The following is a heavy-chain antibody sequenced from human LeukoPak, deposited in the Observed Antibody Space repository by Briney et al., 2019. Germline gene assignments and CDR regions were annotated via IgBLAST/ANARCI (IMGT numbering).Heavy chain of an antibody. D-gene: IGHD5-18*01. CDR1: GGSISSYY. Sequence: SSETLSLTCTVTGGSISSYYWSWSRQPPGKGLEWIGHIYYSGNTNYNPSLKSRVTISIDTSKNQFSLKLSSVTAADTAVYYCARLRPSYTYSYADFWGQGATGNVS. CDR3: ARLRPSYTYSYADF. CDR2: IYYSGNT. J-gene: IGHJ6*02. V-gene: IGHV4-59*12.